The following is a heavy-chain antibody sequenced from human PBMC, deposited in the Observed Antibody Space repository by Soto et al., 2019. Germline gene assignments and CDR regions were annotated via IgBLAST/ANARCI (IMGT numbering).Heavy chain of an antibody. V-gene: IGHV1-69*13. CDR1: GGTFSSYA. CDR3: ARLFGSGNNWDY. J-gene: IGHJ4*02. Sequence: SVKVSCKASGGTFSSYAISWVRQAPGQGLEWMGGIIPIFGTANYAQKFQGGVTITADESTSTAYMELSSLRSEDTAVYYCARLFGSGNNWDYWGQGTLVTVSS. CDR2: IIPIFGTA. D-gene: IGHD1-1*01.